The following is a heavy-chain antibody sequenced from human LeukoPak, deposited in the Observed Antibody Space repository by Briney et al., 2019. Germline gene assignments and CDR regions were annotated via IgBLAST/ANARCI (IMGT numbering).Heavy chain of an antibody. Sequence: PGGSLRLSCAAFGFSLSSHGMHWVRQAPGKGLEWVAVISYDGSNKYYADFVKGRFTISRDNAKNTLYLQMNSLRAEDTAVYYCGALGQQLIPWGQGTLVTVSS. J-gene: IGHJ4*02. V-gene: IGHV3-30*12. CDR2: ISYDGSNK. D-gene: IGHD6-13*01. CDR1: GFSLSSHG. CDR3: GALGQQLIP.